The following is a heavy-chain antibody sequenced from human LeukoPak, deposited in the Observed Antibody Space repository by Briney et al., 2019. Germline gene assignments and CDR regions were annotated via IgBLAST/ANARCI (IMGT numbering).Heavy chain of an antibody. CDR1: GGSISSSSYY. J-gene: IGHJ6*03. V-gene: IGHV4-39*07. Sequence: PSETLSLTCTVSGGSISSSSYYWGWIRQPPGKGLEWIGSIYYSGSTYYNPSLKSRVTISVDTSKNQFSLKLSSVTAADTAVYYCARGIDGGWGYYYYYMDVWGKGTTVTISS. CDR2: IYYSGST. D-gene: IGHD6-19*01. CDR3: ARGIDGGWGYYYYYMDV.